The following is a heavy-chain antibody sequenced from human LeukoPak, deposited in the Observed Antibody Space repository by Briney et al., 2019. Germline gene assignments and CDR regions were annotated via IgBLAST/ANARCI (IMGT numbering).Heavy chain of an antibody. CDR1: GFTFSTSC. CDR3: ARGAPERGVHLSSRYYMDV. Sequence: GGSLRLSCAASGFTFSTSCMSWVRQAPGKGLEWVANIKQDGKDKHYRDSVKGRFTISRDNAKNSVYLQMNSLRVEDTAMYYCARGAPERGVHLSSRYYMDVWGKGTTVTVSS. CDR2: IKQDGKDK. D-gene: IGHD2-8*02. V-gene: IGHV3-7*01. J-gene: IGHJ6*03.